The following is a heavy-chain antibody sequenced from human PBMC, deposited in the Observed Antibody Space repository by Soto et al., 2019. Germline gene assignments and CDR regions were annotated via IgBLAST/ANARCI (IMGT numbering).Heavy chain of an antibody. CDR2: ISHDGINN. D-gene: IGHD6-19*01. J-gene: IGHJ5*02. CDR3: ARDMYSSDYFVKWFEP. V-gene: IGHV3-30-3*01. Sequence: QVRLVESGGGVVQPGRSLRLSCTASGFSFSSYAMYWFRQPPGKGLEWVAVISHDGINNHYADSVKGRVTVSRENSNHSLDLQLNSMRGEDTAMYYCARDMYSSDYFVKWFEPWGQGTLVTVSS. CDR1: GFSFSSYA.